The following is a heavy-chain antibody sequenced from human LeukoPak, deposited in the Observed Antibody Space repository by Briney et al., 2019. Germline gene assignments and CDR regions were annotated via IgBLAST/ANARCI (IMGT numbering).Heavy chain of an antibody. D-gene: IGHD4-23*01. CDR2: IYYSWSS. J-gene: IGHJ4*02. CDR1: GSSITSYY. CDR3: ARHADYGGYLDY. Sequence: KPSETRSLTCTVSGSSITSYYWSWIRQPQGQGLEWHGYIYYSWSSNYNSSLKSRVTVSVDTSKSQFSLRLTSVTAADTAVYYCARHADYGGYLDYWGQGTLVTDAS. V-gene: IGHV4-59*08.